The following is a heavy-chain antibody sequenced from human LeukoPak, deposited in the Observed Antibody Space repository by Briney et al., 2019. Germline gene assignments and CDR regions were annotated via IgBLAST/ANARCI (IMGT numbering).Heavy chain of an antibody. CDR3: AKGTSSYYYGMDV. J-gene: IGHJ6*02. CDR1: GFTFSSYA. D-gene: IGHD3-10*01. V-gene: IGHV3-30-3*01. Sequence: GGSLRLSCAASGFTFSSYAMHWVRQAPGKGLEWVAVISYDGSNKYYADSVKGRFTISRDNAKNSLYLQMNSLRAEDTALYYCAKGTSSYYYGMDVWGQGTTVTVSS. CDR2: ISYDGSNK.